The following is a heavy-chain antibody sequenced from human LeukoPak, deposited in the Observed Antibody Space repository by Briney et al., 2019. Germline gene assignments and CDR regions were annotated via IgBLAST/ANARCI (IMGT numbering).Heavy chain of an antibody. D-gene: IGHD2-2*01. CDR3: ARGRVVVVPAAKDYYYGMDV. Sequence: SETLSLTCAVYGGSFSGYYWSWIRQPPGKGLEWIGEINHSGSTNYNPPLKSRVTISVDTSKNQFSLKLSSVTAADTAVYYCARGRVVVVPAAKDYYYGMDVWGQGTTVTVSS. CDR2: INHSGST. CDR1: GGSFSGYY. V-gene: IGHV4-34*01. J-gene: IGHJ6*02.